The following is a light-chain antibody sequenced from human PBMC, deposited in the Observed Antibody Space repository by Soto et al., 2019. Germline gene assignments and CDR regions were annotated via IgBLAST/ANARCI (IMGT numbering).Light chain of an antibody. Sequence: DIKMTQSPSNLSAYVGDRVTITCRASQSISSWLAWYQQKPGSLPKLLIYGASTLQSGVPSRFSGRRSGTEFTLPLNRLQTEDVESDYCLQDYGASWTFGQGTKVDIK. CDR3: LQDYGASWT. CDR2: GAS. V-gene: IGKV1-5*01. CDR1: QSISSW. J-gene: IGKJ1*01.